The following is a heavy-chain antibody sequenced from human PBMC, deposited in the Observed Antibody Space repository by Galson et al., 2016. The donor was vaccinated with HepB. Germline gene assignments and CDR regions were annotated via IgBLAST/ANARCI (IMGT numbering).Heavy chain of an antibody. CDR2: ITAGSTST. Sequence: SLRLSCAASGFTFRSHAMSWVRQAPGRGLEWVSSITAGSTSTFYADSVKGRFTMSRDNSKNTLYLKMNSLRADDTAVYYCAKANIIMVTLGVFLDTWGQGTLVTVSS. D-gene: IGHD2-15*01. CDR3: AKANIIMVTLGVFLDT. V-gene: IGHV3-23*01. CDR1: GFTFRSHA. J-gene: IGHJ1*01.